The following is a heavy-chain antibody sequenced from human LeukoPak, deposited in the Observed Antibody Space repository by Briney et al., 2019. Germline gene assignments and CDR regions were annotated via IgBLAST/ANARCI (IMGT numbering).Heavy chain of an antibody. J-gene: IGHJ6*03. Sequence: SETLSLTCIVSGGSISSHFWSWIRQPPGKGLEWIGYIYYSGSTNHNPSLKSRVTISVDTSKNQFSLKLSSVTAADTAVYYCARVTGYSSGWDPYYYMDVWGKGTTVTVSS. D-gene: IGHD6-19*01. CDR2: IYYSGST. V-gene: IGHV4-59*11. CDR1: GGSISSHF. CDR3: ARVTGYSSGWDPYYYMDV.